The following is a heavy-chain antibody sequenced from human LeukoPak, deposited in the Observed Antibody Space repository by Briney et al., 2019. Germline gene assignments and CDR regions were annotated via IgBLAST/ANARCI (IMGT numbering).Heavy chain of an antibody. Sequence: SETLSLTCTVSGGSISSGGYYWSWIRQPPGKGLEWIGSIYHSGSTYYNPSLKSRVTISVDTSKNQFSLKLSSVTAADTAVYYCARDLGSSPWMWFGPWGQRTLVTISS. J-gene: IGHJ5*02. CDR3: ARDLGSSPWMWFGP. V-gene: IGHV4-39*07. CDR1: GGSISSGGYY. D-gene: IGHD2-2*01. CDR2: IYHSGST.